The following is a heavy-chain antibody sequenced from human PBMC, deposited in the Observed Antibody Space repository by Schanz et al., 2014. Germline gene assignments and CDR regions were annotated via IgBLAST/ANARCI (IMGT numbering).Heavy chain of an antibody. D-gene: IGHD3-10*01. Sequence: MQLVESGGGLVKPGGSLRLSCLASGFAFSSYGMNWLRQAPGKGLEWVSVIGVDGTTTYYADSVKGRFTISRDNSKNTLYLQMNSLRPEDTAVYYCAKYRGYYRVSGSYRELEYWGQGTLVTVSS. V-gene: IGHV3-23*04. CDR1: GFAFSSYG. CDR2: IGVDGTTT. CDR3: AKYRGYYRVSGSYRELEY. J-gene: IGHJ4*02.